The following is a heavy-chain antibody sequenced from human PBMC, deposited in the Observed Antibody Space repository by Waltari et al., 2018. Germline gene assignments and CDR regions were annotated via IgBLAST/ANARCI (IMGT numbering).Heavy chain of an antibody. CDR3: ARGYSSRRTFDY. D-gene: IGHD6-19*01. CDR1: GGSITRTTYY. Sequence: QLQLQESGPGLVKPSETLSLTCTVSGGSITRTTYYWGWIRQPPGKGLEWIGSISYSGTTYYNAALKSRVTISVDTSKNQFSLKLSSVTAADTAVYYCARGYSSRRTFDYWGQGTLVTVSS. J-gene: IGHJ4*02. CDR2: ISYSGTT. V-gene: IGHV4-39*07.